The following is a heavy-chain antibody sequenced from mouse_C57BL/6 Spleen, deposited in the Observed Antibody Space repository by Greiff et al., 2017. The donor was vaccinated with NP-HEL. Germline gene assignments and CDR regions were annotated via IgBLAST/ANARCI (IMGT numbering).Heavy chain of an antibody. CDR2: INPGSGGT. CDR1: GYAFTNYL. CDR3: ARKGGITSVEDY. J-gene: IGHJ2*01. V-gene: IGHV1-54*01. D-gene: IGHD1-1*01. Sequence: QVQLKQSGAELVRPGTSVKVSCKASGYAFTNYLIEWVKQRPGQGLEWIGVINPGSGGTNYNEKFKGKATLTAAKSSSTAYMQLSSLTSEDSAVYFCARKGGITSVEDYWGQGTTLTVSS.